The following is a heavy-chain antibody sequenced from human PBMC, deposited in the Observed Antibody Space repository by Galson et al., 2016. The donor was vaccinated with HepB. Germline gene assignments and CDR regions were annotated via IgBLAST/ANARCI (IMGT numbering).Heavy chain of an antibody. Sequence: SLRLSCAASGFTVSNNYMSWVRQPPGKGLEWVSLIYSGGGTLYADSVKGRFTISRDNSKNTLYLQMNSLRAEDTAVFYCARDPGRDGGMDVWGQGTTVTVS. V-gene: IGHV3-53*01. CDR2: IYSGGGT. CDR3: ARDPGRDGGMDV. J-gene: IGHJ6*02. CDR1: GFTVSNNY. D-gene: IGHD5-24*01.